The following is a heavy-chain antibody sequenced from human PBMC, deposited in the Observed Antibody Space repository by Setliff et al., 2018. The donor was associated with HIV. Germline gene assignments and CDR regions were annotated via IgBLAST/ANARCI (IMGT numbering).Heavy chain of an antibody. D-gene: IGHD1-26*01. CDR2: INPNGGST. CDR1: GYTFTSYY. J-gene: IGHJ6*02. CDR3: ARVSGLSGELLYYYGMDV. V-gene: IGHV1-46*01. Sequence: ASVKVSCKASGYTFTSYYMHWVRQAPGQGLEWMGIINPNGGSTSYAQKFQGRVTMTRDTSTSTVYMELSSLRSEDTAVYYCARVSGLSGELLYYYGMDVWGQGTTVTVSS.